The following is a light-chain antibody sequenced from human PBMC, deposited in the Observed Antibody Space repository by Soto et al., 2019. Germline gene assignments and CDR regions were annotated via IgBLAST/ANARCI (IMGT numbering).Light chain of an antibody. CDR1: QGISSF. CDR2: AAC. J-gene: IGKJ5*01. Sequence: DSQMTQSPSSLSASVGDRVTVTCRASQGISSFLAWYQQKPGKAPNLLMYAACTLQSGVPSRFSGGESGTDFTLTISSLQPEDFATYYCQQLHGYPITFGQGTRLEIK. CDR3: QQLHGYPIT. V-gene: IGKV1-9*01.